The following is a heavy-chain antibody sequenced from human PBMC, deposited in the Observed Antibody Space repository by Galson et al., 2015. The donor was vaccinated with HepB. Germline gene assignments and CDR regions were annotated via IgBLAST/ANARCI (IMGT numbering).Heavy chain of an antibody. Sequence: SLRLSCAASGFTFDDYAMHWVRQAPGKGLEWVSLISSNGGSTYYADSVKGRFTISRDNSKNTLYLQMSSLRAEDTAVYYCVKVRTTVTYNAFDIWGQGTMVTVSS. CDR1: GFTFDDYA. V-gene: IGHV3-64D*06. CDR2: ISSNGGST. J-gene: IGHJ3*02. CDR3: VKVRTTVTYNAFDI. D-gene: IGHD4-17*01.